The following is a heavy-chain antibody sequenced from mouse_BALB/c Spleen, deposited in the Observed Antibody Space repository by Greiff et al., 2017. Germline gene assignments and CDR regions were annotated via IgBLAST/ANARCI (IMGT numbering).Heavy chain of an antibody. CDR3: ARYYYGNYGYFDV. V-gene: IGHV1-4*02. CDR1: GYTFTSYT. D-gene: IGHD2-1*01. J-gene: IGHJ1*01. CDR2: INPSSGYT. Sequence: QVQLKQSAAELARPGASVKMSCKASGYTFTSYTMHWVKQRPGQGLEWIGYINPSSGYTEYNQKFKDKTTLTADKSSSTAYMQLSSLTSEDSAVYYCARYYYGNYGYFDVWGAGTTVTVSS.